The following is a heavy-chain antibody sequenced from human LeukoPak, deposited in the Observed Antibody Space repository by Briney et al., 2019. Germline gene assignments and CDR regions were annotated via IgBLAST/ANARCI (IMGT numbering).Heavy chain of an antibody. J-gene: IGHJ4*02. CDR1: GYTFTTYA. D-gene: IGHD4-17*01. CDR2: INVGNGNT. V-gene: IGHV1-3*01. CDR3: ARETTRRGYYDY. Sequence: ASVKVSCKAFGYTFTTYAMHWVRQAPGQRLEWMGWINVGNGNTKYSQKFQGRVTITADESTSTAYMELSSLRSEDTAVYYCARETTRRGYYDYWGQGTLVTVSS.